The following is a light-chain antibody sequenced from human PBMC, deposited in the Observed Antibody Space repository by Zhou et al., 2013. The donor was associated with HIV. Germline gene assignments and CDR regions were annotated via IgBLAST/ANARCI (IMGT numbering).Light chain of an antibody. J-gene: IGKJ4*01. Sequence: EIVMTQSPATLSVSPGERATLSCRASQSISSNLAWYQHKPGQAPTLLIYGASTRATGVPARFSGSGSGTEFTLTISSLQSEDFAVYYCQQYNKWPLTFGGGTKVE. CDR1: QSISSN. CDR2: GAS. CDR3: QQYNKWPLT. V-gene: IGKV3-15*01.